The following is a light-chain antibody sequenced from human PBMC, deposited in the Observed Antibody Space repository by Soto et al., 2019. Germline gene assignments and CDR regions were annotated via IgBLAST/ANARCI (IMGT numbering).Light chain of an antibody. CDR1: SSDVGGYNL. CDR3: CSYAGSGTWV. Sequence: QSVLTQPASVSGSPGQSITISCTGTSSDVGGYNLVSWYQHHPTTAPRLMIYEGSRRPSGVSYRFSASRSGNTASLTISVLHVEDEADYYCCSYAGSGTWVFGGGTKLTVL. J-gene: IGLJ2*01. CDR2: EGS. V-gene: IGLV2-23*01.